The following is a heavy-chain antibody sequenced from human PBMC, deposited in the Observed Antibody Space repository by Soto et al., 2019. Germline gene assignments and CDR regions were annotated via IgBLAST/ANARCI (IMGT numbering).Heavy chain of an antibody. Sequence: GGSLRLSCAASGFTFSNFWMSWVRQAPGKGLEWVANIKQDGAETYYVDSLRGRFTISRDNAGSSLYLHMNSLKAEDTAVYFCARMRGSCDSFTCYAEGGHDSFEIWGQGTMVTVSS. CDR2: IKQDGAET. CDR1: GFTFSNFW. CDR3: ARMRGSCDSFTCYAEGGHDSFEI. J-gene: IGHJ3*02. D-gene: IGHD2-2*01. V-gene: IGHV3-7*05.